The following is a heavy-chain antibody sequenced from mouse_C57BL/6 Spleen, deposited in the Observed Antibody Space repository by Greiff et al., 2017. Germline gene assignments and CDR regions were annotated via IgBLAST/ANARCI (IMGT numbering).Heavy chain of an antibody. CDR1: GYSITSGYY. CDR2: ISYDGSN. J-gene: IGHJ2*01. CDR3: ARADITTALDY. Sequence: EVKLEESGPGLVKPSQSLSLTCSVTGYSITSGYYWNCIRQFPGNKLEWMGYISYDGSNNYNPSLKNRISITRDTSKNQFFLKLNSVTTEDTATYYCARADITTALDYWGQGTTLTVSS. V-gene: IGHV3-6*01. D-gene: IGHD1-1*01.